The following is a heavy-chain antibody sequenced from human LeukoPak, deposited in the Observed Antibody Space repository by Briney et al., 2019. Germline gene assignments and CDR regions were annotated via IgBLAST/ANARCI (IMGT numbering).Heavy chain of an antibody. D-gene: IGHD6-13*01. Sequence: SETLSLTCTVSGGSISSSSYYWGWIRQPPGKGLEWIGSIYYSGSTNYNPSLKSRVTISVDTSKNQFSLKLSSVTAADTAVYYSARGLSSWYYFDYWGQGTLVIVSS. CDR2: IYYSGST. CDR3: ARGLSSWYYFDY. J-gene: IGHJ4*02. V-gene: IGHV4-39*07. CDR1: GGSISSSSYY.